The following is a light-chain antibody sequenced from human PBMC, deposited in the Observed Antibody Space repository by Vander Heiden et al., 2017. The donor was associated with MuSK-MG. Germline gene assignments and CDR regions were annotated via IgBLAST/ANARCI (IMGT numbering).Light chain of an antibody. Sequence: QAVVTQEPSLTVSPGGTVTLTCASSTGAVTNRNYPNWFQQKPGQALMALMYSTTNKHSWTPARFSASLLAGTVALTLSGVQPEDESEYYCLLYYIGQGVVGGGTKLTVL. V-gene: IGLV7-43*01. CDR3: LLYYIGQGV. CDR1: TGAVTNRNY. J-gene: IGLJ3*02. CDR2: STT.